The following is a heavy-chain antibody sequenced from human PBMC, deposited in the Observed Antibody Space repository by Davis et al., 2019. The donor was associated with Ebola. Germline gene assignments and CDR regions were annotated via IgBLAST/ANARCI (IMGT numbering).Heavy chain of an antibody. D-gene: IGHD3-22*01. J-gene: IGHJ4*02. CDR2: VSDSGST. V-gene: IGHV4-59*08. CDR1: DASVSSYY. Sequence: MPSETLSLTCTVSDASVSSYYWSWIRQPPGKGLEWIGYVSDSGSTNYNPSLKSRVTISVDTSKNQFSLKLSSVTAADTAVYYCARAGRDYYDSSGYYYFDYWGQGTLVTVSS. CDR3: ARAGRDYYDSSGYYYFDY.